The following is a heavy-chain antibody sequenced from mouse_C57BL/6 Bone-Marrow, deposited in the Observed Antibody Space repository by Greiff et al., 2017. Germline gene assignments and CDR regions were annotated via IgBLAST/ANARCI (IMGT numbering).Heavy chain of an antibody. J-gene: IGHJ3*01. V-gene: IGHV10-1*01. CDR3: VRPEGLYVPWFAY. D-gene: IGHD2-12*01. CDR1: GFSFNTYA. CDR2: IRSKSNNYAT. Sequence: EVQLQQSGGGLVQPKGSLKLSCAASGFSFNTYAMNWVRQAPGKGLEWVARIRSKSNNYATYYADSVKDRFTISRDDSESMLYLQMNNLKTEDTAMYYCVRPEGLYVPWFAYWGQGTLVTVSA.